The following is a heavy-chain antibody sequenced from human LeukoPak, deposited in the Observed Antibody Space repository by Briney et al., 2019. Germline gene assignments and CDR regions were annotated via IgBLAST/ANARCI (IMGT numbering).Heavy chain of an antibody. Sequence: SETLSLTCTVSGDSINSPCYWSWLRQYPGKGLEWIGYIHYSGSAHYNPSLKSRVAISVDTSKNQFSLKLSSVTAADTAVYYCARGRFGEMRWFDPWGQGTLVTVSS. J-gene: IGHJ5*02. V-gene: IGHV4-31*03. D-gene: IGHD3-10*01. CDR2: IHYSGSA. CDR1: GDSINSPCY. CDR3: ARGRFGEMRWFDP.